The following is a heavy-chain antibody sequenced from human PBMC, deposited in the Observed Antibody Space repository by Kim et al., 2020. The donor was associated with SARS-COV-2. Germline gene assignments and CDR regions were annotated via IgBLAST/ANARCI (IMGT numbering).Heavy chain of an antibody. J-gene: IGHJ5*02. V-gene: IGHV4-39*01. D-gene: IGHD1-26*01. CDR2: IYYSGST. Sequence: SETLSLTCTVSGGSISSSSYYWGWIRQPPGKGLEWIGSIYYSGSTYYNPSLKSRVTISVDTSKNQFSLKLSSVTAADTAVYYCANSKGDTASWKVNNWFDPWGQGTLVTVSS. CDR3: ANSKGDTASWKVNNWFDP. CDR1: GGSISSSSYY.